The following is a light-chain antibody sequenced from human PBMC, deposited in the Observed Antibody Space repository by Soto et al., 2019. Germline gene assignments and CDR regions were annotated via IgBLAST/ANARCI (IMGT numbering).Light chain of an antibody. J-gene: IGLJ1*01. CDR1: SSDVGRYNY. Sequence: LTQPASVSGSPGQSITISCTGSSSDVGRYNYVSWYQHHPGKAPKLMIYEVSNRPSGVSNRFSGSKSGNTASLTVSGLQAEDEADYYCSSYTSSGTLYVFGTGTKGT. CDR2: EVS. V-gene: IGLV2-14*01. CDR3: SSYTSSGTLYV.